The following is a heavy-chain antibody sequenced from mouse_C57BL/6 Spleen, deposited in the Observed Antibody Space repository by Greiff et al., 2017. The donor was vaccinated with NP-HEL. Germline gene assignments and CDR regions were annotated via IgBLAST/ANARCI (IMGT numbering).Heavy chain of an antibody. Sequence: VVEPGASVKLSCKASGYTFTEYTIHWVKQRSGQGLEWIGWFYPGSGSIKYNEKFKDKATLTADKSSSTVYMELSRLTSEDSAVYFCARHEDEGITTVFDYWGQGTTLTVSS. V-gene: IGHV1-62-2*01. D-gene: IGHD1-1*01. J-gene: IGHJ2*01. CDR2: FYPGSGSI. CDR1: GYTFTEYT. CDR3: ARHEDEGITTVFDY.